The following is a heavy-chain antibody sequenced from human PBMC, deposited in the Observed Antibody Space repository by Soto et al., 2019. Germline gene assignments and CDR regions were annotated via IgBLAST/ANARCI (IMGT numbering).Heavy chain of an antibody. D-gene: IGHD3-3*01. V-gene: IGHV4-59*12. J-gene: IGHJ6*03. Sequence: SETLSLTCTVSGGSISSYYWSWIRQPPGKGLEWIGYIYYSGSTNYNPSLKSRVTISVGTSKNQFSLKLSSVTAADTAVCYCARGGAGDFSSGYYNYYYMDVWGKGTTVTVSS. CDR3: ARGGAGDFSSGYYNYYYMDV. CDR1: GGSISSYY. CDR2: IYYSGST.